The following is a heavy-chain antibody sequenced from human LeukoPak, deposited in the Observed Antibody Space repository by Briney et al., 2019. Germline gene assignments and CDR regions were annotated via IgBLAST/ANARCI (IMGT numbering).Heavy chain of an antibody. CDR1: GGSISSYY. D-gene: IGHD3-10*01. V-gene: IGHV4-4*07. CDR2: IYTSGST. J-gene: IGHJ4*02. Sequence: SETLSLTCTVSGGSISSYYWSWIRQPAGKGLEWIGRIYTSGSTNYNPSLKSRVTISVDTSKNQFSLKLSSVTAADTAVYYCARQGYYYGSGSYYPNWGQGTLVTVSS. CDR3: ARQGYYYGSGSYYPN.